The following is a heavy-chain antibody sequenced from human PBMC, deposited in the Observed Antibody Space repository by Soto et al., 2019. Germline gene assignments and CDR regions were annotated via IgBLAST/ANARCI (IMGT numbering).Heavy chain of an antibody. V-gene: IGHV4-59*01. J-gene: IGHJ4*02. CDR1: GGSISSYY. CDR2: IYYSGST. D-gene: IGHD3-16*01. CDR3: ARTPVYDYVFQN. Sequence: SETLSLTCTVSGGSISSYYWSWIRQPPGKGLEWIGYIYYSGSTNYNPSLKSRVTISVDTSKNQFSLKLSSVTAADTAVYYCARTPVYDYVFQNWGQGTLVTVSS.